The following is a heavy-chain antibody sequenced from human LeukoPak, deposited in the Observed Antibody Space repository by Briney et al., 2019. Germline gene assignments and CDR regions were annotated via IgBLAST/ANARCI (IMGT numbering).Heavy chain of an antibody. CDR1: GYTFTSYC. CDR2: INPSGGST. CDR3: ARRGGKNYGDYVVYDKYMDV. Sequence: ASVKVSCKASGYTFTSYCMHWVRQAPGQGLEWMGIINPSGGSTSYAQKFQGRVTMTTETSTSTAYMELRSLRSDDTAVYYCARRGGKNYGDYVVYDKYMDVWGTGTTVTVSS. V-gene: IGHV1-46*01. D-gene: IGHD4-17*01. J-gene: IGHJ6*03.